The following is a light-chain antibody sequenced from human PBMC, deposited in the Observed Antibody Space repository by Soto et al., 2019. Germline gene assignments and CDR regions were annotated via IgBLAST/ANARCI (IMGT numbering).Light chain of an antibody. CDR2: DVS. V-gene: IGKV1-5*01. CDR1: QIVSNV. J-gene: IGKJ2*01. CDR3: QQYYSTPPT. Sequence: DIQMTQFPTTLSASVGDRVTITCRASQIVSNVLAWFQQKPGKGPELLIYDVSNLQSGVPSRFSGSGSGTEFTLTISSLQPDDFAVYYCQQYYSTPPTFGQGTKLEIK.